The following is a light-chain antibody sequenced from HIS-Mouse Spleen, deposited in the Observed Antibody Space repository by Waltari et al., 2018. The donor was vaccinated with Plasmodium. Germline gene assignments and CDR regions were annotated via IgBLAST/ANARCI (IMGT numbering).Light chain of an antibody. V-gene: IGLV2-11*01. J-gene: IGLJ1*01. CDR1: SSEVGGYNY. CDR2: DVS. CDR3: CSYAGSYTYV. Sequence: QSALTQPRSVSGSPGPAVTIPCTGTSSEVGGYNYVSWYQQHPGKAPKLMIYDVSKRPSGVPDRFSGSKSGNTASLTISGLQAEDEADYYCCSYAGSYTYVFGTGTKVTVL.